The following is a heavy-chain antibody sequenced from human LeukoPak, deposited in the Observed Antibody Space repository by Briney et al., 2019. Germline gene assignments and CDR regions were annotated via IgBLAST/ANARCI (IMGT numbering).Heavy chain of an antibody. CDR1: GFTCRRYW. D-gene: IGHD1-1*01. V-gene: IGHV3-74*01. Sequence: GGSLRLSCADSGFTCRRYWMHWVRQAPGKGLVWVSHINADGHSTGFADFVEGRFTISRDTAKNTLYLQISGLRVEDTAVYYCACQTTYDSYYMDVWGKGTTVTVSS. J-gene: IGHJ6*03. CDR2: INADGHST. CDR3: ACQTTYDSYYMDV.